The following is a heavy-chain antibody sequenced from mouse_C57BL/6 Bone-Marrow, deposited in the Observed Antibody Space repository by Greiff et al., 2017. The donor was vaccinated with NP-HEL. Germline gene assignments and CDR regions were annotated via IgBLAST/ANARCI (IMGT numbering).Heavy chain of an antibody. CDR2: IYPGNSDT. V-gene: IGHV1-5*01. D-gene: IGHD1-1*01. Sequence: VQLQQSGTVLARPGASVKMSCKTSGQGLEWIGAIYPGNSDTSYNQKFKGKAKLTAVTSASTAYMELSSLTNEDSAVYYCTRYLYYYGSPYYFDYWGQGTTLTVSS. CDR3: TRYLYYYGSPYYFDY. CDR1: G. J-gene: IGHJ2*01.